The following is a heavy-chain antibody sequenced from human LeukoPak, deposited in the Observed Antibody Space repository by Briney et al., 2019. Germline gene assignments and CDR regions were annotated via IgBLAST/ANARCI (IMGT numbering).Heavy chain of an antibody. CDR1: GFTSSSHA. D-gene: IGHD2-2*01. Sequence: GGSLRLSCAASGFTSSSHALSWVRQAPGKGLEWVSSLSGSGYNTYYADSAKGRFTISRDNSKNTVYLQMNSLRAEDTAVYYCAKDPYGTRYFDYWGQGTLVTVSS. CDR3: AKDPYGTRYFDY. J-gene: IGHJ4*02. V-gene: IGHV3-23*01. CDR2: LSGSGYNT.